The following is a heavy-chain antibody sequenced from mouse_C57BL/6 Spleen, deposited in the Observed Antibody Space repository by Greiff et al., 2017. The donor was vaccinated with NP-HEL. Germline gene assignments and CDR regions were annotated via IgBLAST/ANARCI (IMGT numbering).Heavy chain of an antibody. Sequence: QVQLKQSGPELVKPGASVKISCKASGYAFSSSWMNWVKQRPGKGLEWIGRIYPGDGDTNYNGKFKGKATLTADKSSSTAYMQLSSLTSEDSAVYFCARRPVAYFDYWGQGTTLTVSS. V-gene: IGHV1-82*01. J-gene: IGHJ2*01. D-gene: IGHD1-1*01. CDR1: GYAFSSSW. CDR3: ARRPVAYFDY. CDR2: IYPGDGDT.